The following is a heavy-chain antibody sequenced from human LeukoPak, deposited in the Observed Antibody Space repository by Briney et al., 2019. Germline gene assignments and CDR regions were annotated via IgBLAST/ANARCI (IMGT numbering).Heavy chain of an antibody. J-gene: IGHJ4*02. D-gene: IGHD6-6*01. CDR2: INSDGSST. CDR1: GFTFSSYW. Sequence: GGSLRLSCAASGFTFSSYWMHWVRQAPGKGLVWVSRINSDGSSTSYADSVKGRFTISRDNAKNTLYLRMNSLRAEDMAVYYCARAAINPSIAGYWGQGTLVTVSS. V-gene: IGHV3-74*01. CDR3: ARAAINPSIAGY.